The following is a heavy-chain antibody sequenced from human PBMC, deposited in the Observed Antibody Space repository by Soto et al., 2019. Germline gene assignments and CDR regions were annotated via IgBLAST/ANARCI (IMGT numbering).Heavy chain of an antibody. CDR2: INAGNGNT. D-gene: IGHD3-22*01. Sequence: ASVKVSCKASGYTFTSCGIHWVRKAPGQRLEWTGWINAGNGNTKYSEKFQGRVIITRDTSASTAYLELSSLRSEDTAVYYCARDPNDSSAYYHHYYYGMDVWGQGTTVTVSS. V-gene: IGHV1-3*01. CDR3: ARDPNDSSAYYHHYYYGMDV. J-gene: IGHJ6*02. CDR1: GYTFTSCG.